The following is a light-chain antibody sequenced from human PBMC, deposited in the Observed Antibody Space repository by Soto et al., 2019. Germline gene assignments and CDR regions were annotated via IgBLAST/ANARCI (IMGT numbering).Light chain of an antibody. Sequence: QSVMTQPPSVSGSPGQSVTISCTATTTDIDNYDSVSWYQQAPGTAPKLIIYDVNNRPSAAPDRFSGATSGNTASLTISGLQAEDETDYFCSLYSSNGSLIFGPGTKVTV. CDR2: DVN. CDR3: SLYSSNGSLI. J-gene: IGLJ1*01. V-gene: IGLV2-18*01. CDR1: TTDIDNYDS.